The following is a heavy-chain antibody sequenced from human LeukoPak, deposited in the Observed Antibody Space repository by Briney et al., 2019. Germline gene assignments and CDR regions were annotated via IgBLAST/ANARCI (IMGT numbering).Heavy chain of an antibody. Sequence: GGSLRLSCAASGFTFSDHYMDWVRQAPGKGLEWVGRTRKKTNSYTTEYAASVKGRFTISRDDSKNTLYLQMNSLKTEDTAVYYCTTDPDGDYASDYWGQGTLVTVSS. D-gene: IGHD4-17*01. CDR2: TRKKTNSYTT. V-gene: IGHV3-72*01. CDR3: TTDPDGDYASDY. CDR1: GFTFSDHY. J-gene: IGHJ4*02.